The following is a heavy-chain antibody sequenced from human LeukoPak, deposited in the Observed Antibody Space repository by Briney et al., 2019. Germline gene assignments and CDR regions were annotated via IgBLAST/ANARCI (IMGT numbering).Heavy chain of an antibody. V-gene: IGHV4-59*01. Sequence: SETLSLTCTVSGGSISSYYWSLIRQPPGKGLEWIGYMYYSGSTNYNPSLKSRVTISVDTSKNQFSLKLSSVTAADTAVYYCARGARYYYYMDVWGKGTTVTVSS. D-gene: IGHD3-16*01. CDR3: ARGARYYYYMDV. CDR2: MYYSGST. CDR1: GGSISSYY. J-gene: IGHJ6*03.